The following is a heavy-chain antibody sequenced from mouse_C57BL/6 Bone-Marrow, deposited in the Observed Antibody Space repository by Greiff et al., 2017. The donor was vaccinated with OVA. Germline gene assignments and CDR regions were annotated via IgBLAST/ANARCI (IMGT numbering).Heavy chain of an antibody. CDR2: ISSGSSTI. V-gene: IGHV5-17*01. CDR1: GFTFSDYG. CDR3: ARHYYGSSSYYFDY. Sequence: EVKVEESGGGLVKPGGSLKLSCAASGFTFSDYGMHWVRQAPEKGLEWVAYISSGSSTIYYADTVKGRFTISRDNAKNTLFLQMTSLRSEDTAMYYCARHYYGSSSYYFDYWGQGTTLTVSS. J-gene: IGHJ2*01. D-gene: IGHD1-1*01.